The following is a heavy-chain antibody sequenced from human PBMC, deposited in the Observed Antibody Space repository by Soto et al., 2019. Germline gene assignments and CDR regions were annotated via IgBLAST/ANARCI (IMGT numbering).Heavy chain of an antibody. CDR1: GYSFTSYW. Sequence: PVESLKISCKGSGYSFTSYWICCCRQMPGKGLEWMGIIYPGDSDTRYSPSFQGQVTISADKSISTAYLQWSSLKASDTAMYYCARDYDANYYGMDVWGQGTTVTVSS. CDR2: IYPGDSDT. CDR3: ARDYDANYYGMDV. J-gene: IGHJ6*02. D-gene: IGHD4-17*01. V-gene: IGHV5-51*01.